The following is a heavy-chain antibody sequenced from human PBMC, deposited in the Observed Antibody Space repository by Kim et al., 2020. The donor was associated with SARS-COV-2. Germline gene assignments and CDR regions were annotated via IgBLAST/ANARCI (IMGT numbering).Heavy chain of an antibody. Sequence: SETLSLTCTVSGGSFSTSSYNWDWIRQPPGKGLEWIGGFYYTGTMYFNPSLKSRVSISVDTSKKQFSLKLTSVTAADTAVYFCARRSRGDGSPGYWGQGT. J-gene: IGHJ4*02. V-gene: IGHV4-39*01. CDR3: ARRSRGDGSPGY. D-gene: IGHD3-16*01. CDR1: GGSFSTSSYN. CDR2: FYYTGTM.